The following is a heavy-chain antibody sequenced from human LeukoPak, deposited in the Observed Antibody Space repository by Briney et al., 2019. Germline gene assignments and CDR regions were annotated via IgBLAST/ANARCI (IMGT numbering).Heavy chain of an antibody. CDR2: ISGSGGST. CDR3: AKRAGAAREGVFFYFDY. CDR1: GFTFSSYA. V-gene: IGHV3-23*01. Sequence: PGGSLRLSCAASGFTFSSYAMSWVCQAPGKGLEWVSAISGSGGSTYYADSVKGRFTISRDNSKNTLYLQMNSLRAEDTAVYYCAKRAGAAREGVFFYFDYWGQGTLVTVSS. D-gene: IGHD6-6*01. J-gene: IGHJ4*02.